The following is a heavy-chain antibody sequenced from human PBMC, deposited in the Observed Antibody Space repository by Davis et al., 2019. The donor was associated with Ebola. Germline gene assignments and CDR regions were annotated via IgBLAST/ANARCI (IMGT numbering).Heavy chain of an antibody. CDR1: GFTFSSYG. CDR3: AKSGLSFGVVKYHYGMDV. J-gene: IGHJ6*04. Sequence: GESLKISCAASGFTFSSYGMHWVRQAPGKGLEWVALISYDGTNKYYAESVKGRFTISRDNSKKTLYLQMNSLRAEDTAVYYCAKSGLSFGVVKYHYGMDVWGKGTTVTVSS. CDR2: ISYDGTNK. D-gene: IGHD3-3*01. V-gene: IGHV3-30*18.